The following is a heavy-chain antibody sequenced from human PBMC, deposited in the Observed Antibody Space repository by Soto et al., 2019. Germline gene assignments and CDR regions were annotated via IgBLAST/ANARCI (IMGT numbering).Heavy chain of an antibody. CDR1: GFTFSSYG. Sequence: GGSLRLSCAASGFTFSSYGMHWVRQAPGKGLEWVAVISYDGSNKYYADSVKGRFTISRDNSKNTLYLQMNSLRAEDTAVYYCAKDHDAAAGIDYWGQGTLVTVSS. CDR3: AKDHDAAAGIDY. D-gene: IGHD6-13*01. CDR2: ISYDGSNK. J-gene: IGHJ4*02. V-gene: IGHV3-30*18.